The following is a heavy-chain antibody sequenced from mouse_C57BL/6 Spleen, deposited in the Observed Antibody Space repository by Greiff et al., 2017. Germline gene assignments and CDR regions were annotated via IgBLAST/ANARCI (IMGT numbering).Heavy chain of an antibody. J-gene: IGHJ4*01. CDR1: GYTFTDYY. V-gene: IGHV1-26*01. CDR3: ARSHGNYYAMDY. CDR2: INPNNGGT. D-gene: IGHD2-1*01. Sequence: EVQLQQSGPELVKPGASVKISCKASGYTFTDYYMNWVKQSHGKSLEWIGDINPNNGGTSYNQKFKGKATLTVDKSSSTAYMELRSLKSEDSAVYYCARSHGNYYAMDYWGQGTSVTVSS.